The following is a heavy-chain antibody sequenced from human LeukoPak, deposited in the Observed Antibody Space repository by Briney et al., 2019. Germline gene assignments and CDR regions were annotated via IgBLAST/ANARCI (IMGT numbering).Heavy chain of an antibody. CDR1: GYAXTXXG. V-gene: IGHV1-18*01. J-gene: IGHJ4*02. Sequence: ASVKVSFKASGYAXTXXGFSXXXXXXGQXLEWMGRISAYXGDTNYAXXXXGRVTMTTDTSTRTAYMELRSLRSDDTAVYYCARXXSNTSGRYIYFDYWGQGTLVTVSS. CDR3: ARXXSNTSGRYIYFDY. D-gene: IGHD6-19*01. CDR2: ISAYXGDT.